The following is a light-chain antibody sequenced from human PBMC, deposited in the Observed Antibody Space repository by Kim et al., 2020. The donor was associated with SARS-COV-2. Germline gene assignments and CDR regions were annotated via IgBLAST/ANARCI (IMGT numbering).Light chain of an antibody. V-gene: IGKV3-20*01. J-gene: IGKJ4*01. CDR1: QSVRSGY. CDR2: GTY. Sequence: SPGERATLAGWASQSVRSGYLAWYQQKPGQAPRLLIYGTYSRATGIPDRFSGSGSGTDFTLTISRLEAEDFAVYYCQQYVSSPLTFGGGTKVDIK. CDR3: QQYVSSPLT.